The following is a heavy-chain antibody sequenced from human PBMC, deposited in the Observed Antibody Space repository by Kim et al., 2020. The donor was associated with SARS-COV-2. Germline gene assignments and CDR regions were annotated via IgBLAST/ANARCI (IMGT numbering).Heavy chain of an antibody. V-gene: IGHV3-21*01. D-gene: IGHD3-10*01. CDR2: ISSSSSYI. Sequence: GGSLRLSCAASGFTFSSYSMNWVRQAPGKGLEWVSSISSSSSYIYYADSVKGRFTISRDNAKKSLYLQMNSLRAEDTAVYYCARDGDYGSGTQPGTYYYGIDVWGQGTTVTVSS. CDR1: GFTFSSYS. CDR3: ARDGDYGSGTQPGTYYYGIDV. J-gene: IGHJ6*02.